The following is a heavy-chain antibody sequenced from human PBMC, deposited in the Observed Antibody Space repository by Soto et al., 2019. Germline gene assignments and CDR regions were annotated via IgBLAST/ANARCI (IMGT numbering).Heavy chain of an antibody. CDR2: IIPTFGTG. V-gene: IGHV1-69*01. D-gene: IGHD1-26*01. J-gene: IGHJ4*02. CDR1: GGTFNNYS. Sequence: QVLLVQSGPEVKKPGSSVKVSCKASGGTFNNYSINWVRQAPGKGLEWMGGIIPTFGTGNYAQKFQGRVTITADESTSTAYMELTSLRSEARSVDSLVRDGGRSSGGMDYWGQGTLVTVSS. CDR3: VRDGGRSSGGMDY.